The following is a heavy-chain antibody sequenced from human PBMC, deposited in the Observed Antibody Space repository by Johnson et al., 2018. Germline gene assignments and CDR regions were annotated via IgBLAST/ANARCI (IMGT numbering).Heavy chain of an antibody. V-gene: IGHV3-9*01. D-gene: IGHD3-10*01. CDR3: ARGGPYGAPGFYMDV. Sequence: EVQLGESGGGLVQPGRYLRLSCAASGFTFEDYAMHWVRQVPGKGLEWVSGISWNSDRIGYADSVKGRFTISRDNTKNTLYLQMNSLRAEDTAVYYCARGGPYGAPGFYMDVWGQGTTVTVSS. J-gene: IGHJ6*03. CDR2: ISWNSDRI. CDR1: GFTFEDYA.